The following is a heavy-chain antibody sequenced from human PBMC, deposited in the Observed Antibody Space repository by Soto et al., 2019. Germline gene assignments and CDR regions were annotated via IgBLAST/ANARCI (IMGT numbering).Heavy chain of an antibody. J-gene: IGHJ3*01. CDR1: GFYFSDFG. CDR2: ISDDGSQK. Sequence: QVNLVESGGGVVQPGKSLRLSCAASGFYFSDFGLNWVRQAPGKGMEWVASISDDGSQKYYVDSVKGRYTISRDNSINTLYLEVNSLTTDDTAVYFCAKDFGNLARGFDAFVFWGRGTMLTGSS. CDR3: AKDFGNLARGFDAFVF. V-gene: IGHV3-30*18. D-gene: IGHD3-10*01.